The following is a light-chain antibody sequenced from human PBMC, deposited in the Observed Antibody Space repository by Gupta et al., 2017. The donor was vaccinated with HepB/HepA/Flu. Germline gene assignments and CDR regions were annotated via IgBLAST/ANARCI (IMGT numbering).Light chain of an antibody. J-gene: IGKJ3*01. CDR2: DAS. V-gene: IGKV1-33*01. CDR1: QDISNY. Sequence: DIQMTQSPSSLSASVGDRVTITCQASQDISNYLNWYQQKPGKAPKLLIYDASNLETGVPSRFSGSGSGTNFTFTISSLQPEDIATYYCQQYDNLPVTFGHGTRLDIK. CDR3: QQYDNLPVT.